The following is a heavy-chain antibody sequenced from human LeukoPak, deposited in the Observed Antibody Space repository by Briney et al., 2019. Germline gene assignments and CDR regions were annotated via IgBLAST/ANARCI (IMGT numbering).Heavy chain of an antibody. D-gene: IGHD3-10*01. CDR2: VKSKADDGTT. CDR3: ATEGGSGSYYGDDAFDM. Sequence: GGSLRLSCVASGFTFSSSAMHWVRQAPGRGLEWVGRVKSKADDGTTDYAAPVQGRFTISRDDSKNTLSLQMNSLKTEDTAVYYCATEGGSGSYYGDDAFDMWGQGTMVTVSS. CDR1: GFTFSSSA. V-gene: IGHV3-15*01. J-gene: IGHJ3*02.